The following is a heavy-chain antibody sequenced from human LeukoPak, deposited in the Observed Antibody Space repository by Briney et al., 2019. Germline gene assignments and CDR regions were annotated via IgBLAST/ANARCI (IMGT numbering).Heavy chain of an antibody. J-gene: IGHJ3*02. CDR3: ARLVSPGDAFDI. CDR1: GGSISSAY. D-gene: IGHD5/OR15-5a*01. Sequence: PSETLSLTCTVSGGSISSAYWSWIRKPPGKRLEWIGYISYSGSTNYNPSLKSRVTISLDTSKNQFSLKLSSVTAADTAVYYCARLVSPGDAFDIWGQGTMVTVSS. CDR2: ISYSGST. V-gene: IGHV4-59*01.